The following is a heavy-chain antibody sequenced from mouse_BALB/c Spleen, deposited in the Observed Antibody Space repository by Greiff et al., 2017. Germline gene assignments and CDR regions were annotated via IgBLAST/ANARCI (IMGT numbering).Heavy chain of an antibody. CDR2: IWSGGST. CDR1: GFSLTSYG. V-gene: IGHV2-2*02. Sequence: QVQLQQSGPGLVQPSQSLSITCTVSGFSLTSYGVHWVRQSPGKGLEWLGVIWSGGSTDYNAAFISRLSISKDNSKSQVFFKMNSLQANDTAIYYCARNSDDGYYGWYFDVWGAGTTVTVSS. J-gene: IGHJ1*01. D-gene: IGHD2-3*01. CDR3: ARNSDDGYYGWYFDV.